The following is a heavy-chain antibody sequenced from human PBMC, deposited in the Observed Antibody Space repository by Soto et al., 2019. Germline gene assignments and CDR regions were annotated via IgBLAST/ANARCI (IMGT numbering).Heavy chain of an antibody. CDR3: ASFLGGYSYGSLVSDFDY. CDR2: INPSGGST. D-gene: IGHD5-18*01. Sequence: GASVKVSCKASGYTFTSYDINWVRQATGQGLEWMGIINPSGGSTSYAQKFQGRVTMTRDTSTSTVYMELSSLRSEDTAVYYCASFLGGYSYGSLVSDFDYWGQGTLVTVSS. V-gene: IGHV1-46*01. J-gene: IGHJ4*02. CDR1: GYTFTSYD.